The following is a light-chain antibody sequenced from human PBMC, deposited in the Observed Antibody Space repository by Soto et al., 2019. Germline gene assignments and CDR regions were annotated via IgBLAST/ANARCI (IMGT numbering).Light chain of an antibody. J-gene: IGKJ5*01. CDR2: GAA. CDR1: RSESSCY. V-gene: IGKV3-20*01. Sequence: EIVLTLSLATLSLSPGESPTLSCRASRSESSCYFAWYQQKAAQAPSLIIYGAARRNTGIRDRFSGSGSATDLTLTISRLEPDEFAIYYCQQNVSTPISFGQGTRLDI. CDR3: QQNVSTPIS.